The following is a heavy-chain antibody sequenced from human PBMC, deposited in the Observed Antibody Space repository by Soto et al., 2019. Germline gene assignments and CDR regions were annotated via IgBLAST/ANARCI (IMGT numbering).Heavy chain of an antibody. D-gene: IGHD3-10*01. CDR1: GYTFTSYG. J-gene: IGHJ4*02. CDR3: ARDVEGTMVRGVIITGGSDY. V-gene: IGHV1-18*01. Sequence: ASVKVSGEASGYTFTSYGMSWVRQAPGQGLEWMGWISAYNGNTNYAQKLQGRVTMTTDTSTSTAYMELRSLRSDDTAVYYCARDVEGTMVRGVIITGGSDYWGQGTLVTVSS. CDR2: ISAYNGNT.